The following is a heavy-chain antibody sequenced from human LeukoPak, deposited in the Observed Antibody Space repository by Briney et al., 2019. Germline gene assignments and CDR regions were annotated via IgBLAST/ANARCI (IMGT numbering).Heavy chain of an antibody. CDR1: GYTFTSYG. D-gene: IGHD3-9*01. J-gene: IGHJ6*03. V-gene: IGHV1-18*01. CDR3: ARATPGYSSPGYYYYMDV. Sequence: ASVKVSCKASGYTFTSYGISWVRQAPGQGLEWMGWISAYNGNTNYAQKLQGRVTTTTDTSTSTAYMELRSLRSDDTAVYYCARATPGYSSPGYYYYMDVWGKGTTVTVSS. CDR2: ISAYNGNT.